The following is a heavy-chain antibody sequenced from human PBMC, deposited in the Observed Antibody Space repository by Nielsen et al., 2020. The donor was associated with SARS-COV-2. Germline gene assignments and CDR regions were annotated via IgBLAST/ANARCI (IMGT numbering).Heavy chain of an antibody. CDR2: IHNIGST. V-gene: IGHV4-59*01. Sequence: SETLSLTCTVSGASIRSYYWSWIRQPPGKGLEWIGYIHNIGSTNYNPSLKSRVTISVDTSKNQFSLKLSSVTAADTAVYYCARGTSAIAAAALDPWGQGTLVTVSS. J-gene: IGHJ5*02. CDR3: ARGTSAIAAAALDP. CDR1: GASIRSYY. D-gene: IGHD6-13*01.